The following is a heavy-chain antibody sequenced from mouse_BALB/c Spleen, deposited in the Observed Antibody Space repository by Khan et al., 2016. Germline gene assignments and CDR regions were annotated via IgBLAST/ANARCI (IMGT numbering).Heavy chain of an antibody. CDR1: GYTFTDYA. D-gene: IGHD2-3*01. CDR2: INTYYGDD. V-gene: IGHV1S137*01. CDR3: ARGRYHGQGYYLDY. Sequence: QVQLQQSGAELVRHGVSVKISCKGSGYTFTDYAMHWVKQSHAKSLEWIGGINTYYGDDTYNQKFKGKATMTVDKSSSTAYMELARLTSEDSAIYYCARGRYHGQGYYLDYWGQGTTLTVSS. J-gene: IGHJ2*01.